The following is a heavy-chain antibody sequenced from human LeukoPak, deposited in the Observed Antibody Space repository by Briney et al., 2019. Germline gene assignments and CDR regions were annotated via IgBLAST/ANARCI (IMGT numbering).Heavy chain of an antibody. CDR2: INWNGGST. CDR3: AREGGSGSYYAIDY. V-gene: IGHV3-20*04. J-gene: IGHJ4*02. D-gene: IGHD3-10*01. CDR1: GFTPDLHG. Sequence: PGGSLRLSCAASGFTPDLHGMSWVRHAPGKGLEWVSGINWNGGSTGYVDSVKGRFTISRDNAKNSLYLQMNSLRVEDTALYYCAREGGSGSYYAIDYWGQGTLVTVSS.